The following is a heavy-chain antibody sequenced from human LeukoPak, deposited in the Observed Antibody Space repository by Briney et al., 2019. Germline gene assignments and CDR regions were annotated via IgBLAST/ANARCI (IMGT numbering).Heavy chain of an antibody. J-gene: IGHJ4*02. CDR1: GFTFSSYG. D-gene: IGHD3-10*01. V-gene: IGHV3-30*03. CDR2: ISYDGSNK. CDR3: ARDLYYYGSGNYVPGLPDY. Sequence: QPGRSLRLSCAASGFTFSSYGMHWVRQAPGKGLEWVAVISYDGSNKYYADSVKGRFTISRDSAENSLYLQMNDLRAEDTAVYYCARDLYYYGSGNYVPGLPDYWGQGTLVTVSS.